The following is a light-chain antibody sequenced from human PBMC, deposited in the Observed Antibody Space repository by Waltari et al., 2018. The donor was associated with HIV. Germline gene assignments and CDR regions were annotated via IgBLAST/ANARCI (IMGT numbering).Light chain of an antibody. Sequence: DIQMTQSPPTLSGSVGASITITCRASQDIGHFVAGYQQKPGKAPNLLIYKASALQSGVPSRFSGSGSGTEFTLTINGLQPDDFATYYVQQYNTVSRTFGPGTQV. CDR2: KAS. V-gene: IGKV1-5*03. CDR3: QQYNTVSRT. J-gene: IGKJ1*01. CDR1: QDIGHF.